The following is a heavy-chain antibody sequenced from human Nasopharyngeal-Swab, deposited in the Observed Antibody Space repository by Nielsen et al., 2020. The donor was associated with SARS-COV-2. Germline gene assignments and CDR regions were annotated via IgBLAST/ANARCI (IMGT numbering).Heavy chain of an antibody. Sequence: WIRQPPGKGLEWIGSIYHSGSTYYNPSLKSRVTISVDTSKNQFSLKLSSVTAADTAVYYCARVKQSGSYYYGMDYWGQGTLVTVS. D-gene: IGHD1-26*01. CDR3: ARVKQSGSYYYGMDY. CDR2: IYHSGST. J-gene: IGHJ4*02. V-gene: IGHV4-38-2*02.